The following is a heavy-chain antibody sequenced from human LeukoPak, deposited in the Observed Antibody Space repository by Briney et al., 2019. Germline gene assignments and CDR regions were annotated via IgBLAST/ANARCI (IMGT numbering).Heavy chain of an antibody. CDR1: GGSISSYY. CDR2: IYTSGST. V-gene: IGHV4-4*07. Sequence: SETLSLTCTVSGGSISSYYWSWIRQPAEKGLEWIGRIYTSGSTNYNPSLKSRVTMSVDTSKNQFSLKLSSVTAADTAVYYCARTPYDFWSGHSIKLHFDYWGQGTLVTVSS. J-gene: IGHJ4*02. CDR3: ARTPYDFWSGHSIKLHFDY. D-gene: IGHD3-3*01.